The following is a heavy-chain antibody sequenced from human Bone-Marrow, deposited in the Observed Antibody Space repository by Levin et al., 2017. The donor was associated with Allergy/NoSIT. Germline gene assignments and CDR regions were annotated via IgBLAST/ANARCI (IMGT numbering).Heavy chain of an antibody. CDR2: IGTAADS. J-gene: IGHJ4*02. D-gene: IGHD2-2*01. Sequence: GESLKISCAASGFTFSSYDMHWVRQATGRGLEWVSAIGTAADSYYSGYVKGRFTVSRDNAKNSFYLQMNSLRAGDTAVYYCARVALPRYCTSTSCSDSGYYFDYWGQGTLVTVSS. CDR3: ARVALPRYCTSTSCSDSGYYFDY. CDR1: GFTFSSYD. V-gene: IGHV3-13*04.